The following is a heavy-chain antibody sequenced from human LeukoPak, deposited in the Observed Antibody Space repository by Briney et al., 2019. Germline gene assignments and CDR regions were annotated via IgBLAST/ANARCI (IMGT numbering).Heavy chain of an antibody. CDR2: INPNSGGT. CDR3: ARNKWYSSSWHRFDY. Sequence: ASVKVSCKASGYTFTGYYMHWVRQAPGQGFEWMGWINPNSGGTNYAQKFQGRVTMTRDTSISTAYMELSRLRSDDTAVYYCARNKWYSSSWHRFDYWGQGTLVTVSS. CDR1: GYTFTGYY. D-gene: IGHD6-13*01. V-gene: IGHV1-2*02. J-gene: IGHJ4*02.